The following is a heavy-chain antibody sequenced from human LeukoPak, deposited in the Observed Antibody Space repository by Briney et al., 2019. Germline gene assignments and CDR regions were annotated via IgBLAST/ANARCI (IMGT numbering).Heavy chain of an antibody. CDR3: AKDMNSWRDGSGLGDYFDY. V-gene: IGHV3-23*01. CDR1: GLTFSSYA. Sequence: GGSLRLSCAASGLTFSSYAMSWVRQAPGKGLEWVSGTSGSGRSIHYADSVEGRFTISRDNSKNTLYLQMNSLRADDTAVYYCAKDMNSWRDGSGLGDYFDYWGQGTLVTVSS. J-gene: IGHJ4*02. D-gene: IGHD6-19*01. CDR2: TSGSGRSI.